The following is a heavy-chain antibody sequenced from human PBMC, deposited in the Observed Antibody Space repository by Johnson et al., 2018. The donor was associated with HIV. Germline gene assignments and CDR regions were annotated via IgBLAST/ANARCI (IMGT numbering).Heavy chain of an antibody. CDR1: GFTFSDYY. J-gene: IGHJ3*01. V-gene: IGHV3-11*04. Sequence: QVLLVESGGGLVKPGGSLRLSCIASGFTFSDYYMSWIRQAPGKGLEWVSYISTSGSTIYSADSVQGRFTISMDNAKNSLYLQMNSLRAEDTAVYYCARDDTGYSSSFDAFDVWGQGTMVTVSS. CDR3: ARDDTGYSSSFDAFDV. CDR2: ISTSGSTI. D-gene: IGHD6-13*01.